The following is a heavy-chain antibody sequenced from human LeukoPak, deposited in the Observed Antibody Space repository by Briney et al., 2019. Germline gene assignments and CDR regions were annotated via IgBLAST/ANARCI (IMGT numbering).Heavy chain of an antibody. V-gene: IGHV3-20*01. J-gene: IGHJ4*02. CDR3: AREDSSSWYGKTDY. CDR1: GFTFSSYE. Sequence: SGGSLRLFCAASGFTFSSYEMNWVRQAPGKGLEWVSGINWNGGSTGYADSVKGRFTISRDNAKKSLYLQMNSLRAEDTALYHCAREDSSSWYGKTDYWGQGTLVTVSS. CDR2: INWNGGST. D-gene: IGHD6-13*01.